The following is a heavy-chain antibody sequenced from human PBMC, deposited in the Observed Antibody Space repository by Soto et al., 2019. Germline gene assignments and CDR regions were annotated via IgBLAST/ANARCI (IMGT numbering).Heavy chain of an antibody. CDR2: INSDGSST. V-gene: IGHV3-74*01. J-gene: IGHJ5*02. Sequence: GGSLRLSCAASGFTFSNAWMSWVRQAPGKGLVWVSRINSDGSSTSYADSVKGRFTISRDNAKNTLYLQMNSLRAEDTAVYYCARDKGFGDPGWFDPWGQGTLVTVSS. D-gene: IGHD3-10*01. CDR1: GFTFSNAW. CDR3: ARDKGFGDPGWFDP.